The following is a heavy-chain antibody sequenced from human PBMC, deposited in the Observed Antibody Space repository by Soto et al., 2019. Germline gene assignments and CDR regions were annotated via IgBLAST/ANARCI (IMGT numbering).Heavy chain of an antibody. D-gene: IGHD1-26*01. CDR2: ISSSSSYI. J-gene: IGHJ3*02. Sequence: GGSLRLSCAASGFTFSSYSMNWVRQAPGKGLEWVSSISSSSSYIYYADSVKGRFTISRDNAKNSLYLQMNSLRAEDTAVYYCARDYCPLGIVGATTSAGSYAFDIWGQGTMVTVSS. CDR3: ARDYCPLGIVGATTSAGSYAFDI. CDR1: GFTFSSYS. V-gene: IGHV3-21*01.